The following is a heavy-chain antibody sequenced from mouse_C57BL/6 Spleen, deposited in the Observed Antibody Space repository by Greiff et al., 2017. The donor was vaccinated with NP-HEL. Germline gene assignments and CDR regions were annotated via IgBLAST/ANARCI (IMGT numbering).Heavy chain of an antibody. CDR2: IWSDGST. V-gene: IGHV2-6-1*01. J-gene: IGHJ3*01. Sequence: VKVVESGPGLVAPSQSLSITCTVSGFSLTSYGVHWVRQPPGKGLEWLVVIWSDGSTTYNSALKSRLSISKDNSKSQVFLKMNSLQTDDTAMYYCARHEDDYDGGWFAYWGQGTLVTVSA. CDR3: ARHEDDYDGGWFAY. D-gene: IGHD2-4*01. CDR1: GFSLTSYG.